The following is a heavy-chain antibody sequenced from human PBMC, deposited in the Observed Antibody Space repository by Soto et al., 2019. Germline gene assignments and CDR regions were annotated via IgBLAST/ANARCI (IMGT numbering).Heavy chain of an antibody. J-gene: IGHJ4*02. CDR3: ARGGSLYFPVDY. Sequence: SETLSLTCTVSGGSISSYYWSWIRQPPGKGLEWIGYIYYSGSTNYNPSLKSRVTISVDTSKNQFSLKLSSVTAADTAVYYCARGGSLYFPVDYWGQGTLVTVSS. CDR1: GGSISSYY. D-gene: IGHD6-13*01. V-gene: IGHV4-59*01. CDR2: IYYSGST.